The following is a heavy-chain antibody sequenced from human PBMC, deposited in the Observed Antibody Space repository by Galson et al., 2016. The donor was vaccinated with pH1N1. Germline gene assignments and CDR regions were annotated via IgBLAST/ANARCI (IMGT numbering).Heavy chain of an antibody. CDR2: VYHGGGT. CDR3: ASTKAVSGPPYMDV. CDR1: GDSISSDTHY. D-gene: IGHD6-19*01. Sequence: ETLSLTCTVSGDSISSDTHYWDWIRQPPGKGLEWIGSVYHGGGTYFNPSLRSRVTISLDTSKNHFSLKLSSVTATDTAVYYCASTKAVSGPPYMDVWGTGTTVTVSS. V-gene: IGHV4-39*02. J-gene: IGHJ6*03.